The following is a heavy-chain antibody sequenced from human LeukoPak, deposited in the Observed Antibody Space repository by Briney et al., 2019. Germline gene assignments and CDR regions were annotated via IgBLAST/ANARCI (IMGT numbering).Heavy chain of an antibody. D-gene: IGHD5-24*01. CDR3: ARRRSPSETGAFDI. CDR2: IYQSGST. J-gene: IGHJ3*02. CDR1: GYSISSGYY. Sequence: SETLSLTCTVSGYSISSGYYWGWIRQPPGKGLEWIGTIYQSGSTYYNPSLKSRVTISVDTSKNQFSLKLSSVTAADTAVYYCARRRSPSETGAFDIWGQGTMVTVSS. V-gene: IGHV4-38-2*02.